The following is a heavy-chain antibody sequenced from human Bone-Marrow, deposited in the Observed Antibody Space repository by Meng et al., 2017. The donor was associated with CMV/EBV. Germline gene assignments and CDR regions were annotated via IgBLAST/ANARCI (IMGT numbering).Heavy chain of an antibody. Sequence: GGSLRLSCAASGFTFSYYWMSWVRQAPGKGLEWVANIKHDGSERYYVDSVKGRFTIYRDNAKNSLYLQMNSLRAEDTAAYFCARGDYWAAAGTRSDYWGQGSLVTVSS. V-gene: IGHV3-7*01. J-gene: IGHJ4*02. CDR2: IKHDGSER. CDR3: ARGDYWAAAGTRSDY. D-gene: IGHD6-13*01. CDR1: GFTFSYYW.